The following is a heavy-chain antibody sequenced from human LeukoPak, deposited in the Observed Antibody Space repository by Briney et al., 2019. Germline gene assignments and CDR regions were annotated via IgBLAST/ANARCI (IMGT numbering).Heavy chain of an antibody. D-gene: IGHD3-22*01. Sequence: GGSLRLSCAASGFTFSSYWMHWVRPAPGPGLVWDSRINSDGSSTSYADSVKGRFTISRDNAKNTLYLQMNSLRAEDTAVYYCARGFYDYSDSSGQLPSDYWGQGTLVTVSS. CDR3: ARGFYDYSDSSGQLPSDY. CDR1: GFTFSSYW. V-gene: IGHV3-74*01. J-gene: IGHJ4*02. CDR2: INSDGSST.